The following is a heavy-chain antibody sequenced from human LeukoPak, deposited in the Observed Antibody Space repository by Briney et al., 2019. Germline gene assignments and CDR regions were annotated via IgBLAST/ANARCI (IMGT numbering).Heavy chain of an antibody. D-gene: IGHD6-13*01. Sequence: SQTLSLTCTVSGGSISSGSYYWSWIRQPAGKGLEWIGRIYTSGSTNYNPSLKSRVTISVDTSKNQFSLKLSSVTAADTAVYYCARARGSSWYYFDYWGQGTLVTVSS. V-gene: IGHV4-61*02. CDR3: ARARGSSWYYFDY. CDR1: GGSISSGSYY. CDR2: IYTSGST. J-gene: IGHJ4*02.